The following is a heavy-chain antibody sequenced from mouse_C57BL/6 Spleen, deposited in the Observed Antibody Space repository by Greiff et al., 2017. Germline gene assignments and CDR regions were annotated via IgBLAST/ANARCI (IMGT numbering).Heavy chain of an antibody. V-gene: IGHV1-52*01. D-gene: IGHD2-2*01. CDR2: IDPSDSET. Sequence: QVQLQQPGAELVRPGSSVKLSCKASGYTFTSYWMHWVKQRPIQGLEWIGNIDPSDSETHYNQKFKDKATLTVDKSSSTAYMQLSSLTSEDSAVYYWAREGYGYDGSFPFADWGQGTLVTVAA. J-gene: IGHJ3*01. CDR1: GYTFTSYW. CDR3: AREGYGYDGSFPFAD.